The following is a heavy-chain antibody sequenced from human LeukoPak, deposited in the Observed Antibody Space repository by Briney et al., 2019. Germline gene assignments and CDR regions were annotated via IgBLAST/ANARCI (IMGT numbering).Heavy chain of an antibody. CDR3: AAAAEYYDILTGSEDNWFDP. D-gene: IGHD3-9*01. CDR1: GFTFTSSA. J-gene: IGHJ5*02. V-gene: IGHV1-58*01. CDR2: IVVGSGNT. Sequence: SVKVSCKASGFTFTSSAVQWARQARGQRLEWIGWIVVGSGNTNYAQKFQERVTITRDMSTSTAYMELSSLRSEDTAVYYCAAAAEYYDILTGSEDNWFDPWGQGTLVTVSS.